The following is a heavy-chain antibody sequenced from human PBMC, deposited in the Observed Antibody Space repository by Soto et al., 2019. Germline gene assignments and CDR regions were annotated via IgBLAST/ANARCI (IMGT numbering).Heavy chain of an antibody. CDR3: ATASNRLRGY. J-gene: IGHJ4*02. V-gene: IGHV3-15*07. CDR1: GFTFSETW. Sequence: EVQLVESGGGLVKPGGSLRLSCEASGFTFSETWMNWVRQAPGKGLEWVGRSKSRTDGGTTDYAAPAKGRFTISRDDSKNTLYLQMNRLQTDDTAVYYCATASNRLRGYWGQGILVSVPS. CDR2: SKSRTDGGTT.